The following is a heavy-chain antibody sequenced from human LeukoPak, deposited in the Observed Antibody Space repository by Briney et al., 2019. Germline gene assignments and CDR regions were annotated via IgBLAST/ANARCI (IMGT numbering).Heavy chain of an antibody. CDR2: ISAT. Sequence: GGSLRLSCAASGFTFSSYSMNWVRQAPGKGLEWVSGISATYYVDSVKGRFTISRDNSKNTLYLQINSLRAEDMALYYCAKSSDGSTSFDQWGQGTLVTVSS. CDR3: AKSSDGSTSFDQ. D-gene: IGHD2-2*01. J-gene: IGHJ4*02. CDR1: GFTFSSYS. V-gene: IGHV3-23*01.